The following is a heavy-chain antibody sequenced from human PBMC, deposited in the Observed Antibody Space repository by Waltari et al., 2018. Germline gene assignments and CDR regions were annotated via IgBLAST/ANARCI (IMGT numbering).Heavy chain of an antibody. CDR2: IYYSGST. Sequence: QLQLQESGPGLVKPSETLSLTCTVSGGSISSRSYYWGWIRQPPGKGLEWIGSIYYSGSTYYNPSLKSRVTISVDTSKNQFSLKLSSVTAADTAVYYCARPWPSRVGYYFDYWGQGTLVTVSS. V-gene: IGHV4-39*01. J-gene: IGHJ4*02. CDR1: GGSISSRSYY. CDR3: ARPWPSRVGYYFDY. D-gene: IGHD3-10*01.